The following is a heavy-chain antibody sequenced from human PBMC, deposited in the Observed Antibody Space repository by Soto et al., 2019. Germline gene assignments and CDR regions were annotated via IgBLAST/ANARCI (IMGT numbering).Heavy chain of an antibody. CDR1: GYTFTSYA. Sequence: ASVKVSCKASGYTFTSYAMHWVRQAPGQRLEWMGWINAGNGNTKYSQKFQGRVTITRDTSASTAYMELSSLRSEDTAVYYCARDRGQRPVSLRGYSYGSWFDPWGQGTMVTVYS. J-gene: IGHJ5*02. CDR2: INAGNGNT. CDR3: ARDRGQRPVSLRGYSYGSWFDP. D-gene: IGHD5-18*01. V-gene: IGHV1-3*01.